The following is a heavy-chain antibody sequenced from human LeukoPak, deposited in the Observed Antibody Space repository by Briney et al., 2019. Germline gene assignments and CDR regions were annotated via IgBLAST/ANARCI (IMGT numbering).Heavy chain of an antibody. D-gene: IGHD2-2*01. V-gene: IGHV4-39*07. CDR1: GGSISSNSYY. CDR2: IYYSGST. CDR3: ARDWGPGREPVVPAAIRGYYYYGMDV. J-gene: IGHJ6*02. Sequence: SETLSLTCTVSGGSISSNSYYWGWIRQPPGKGLEWIGSIYYSGSTYYNPSLKSRVTISVDTSKNQFSLKLSSVTAADTAVYYCARDWGPGREPVVPAAIRGYYYYGMDVWGQGTTVTVSS.